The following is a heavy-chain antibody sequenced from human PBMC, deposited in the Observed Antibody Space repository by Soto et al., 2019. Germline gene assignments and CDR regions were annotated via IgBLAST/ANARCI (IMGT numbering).Heavy chain of an antibody. CDR2: ISAYNGNT. CDR3: ARLPAASYYYYYGMDV. D-gene: IGHD2-2*01. J-gene: IGHJ6*02. V-gene: IGHV1-18*01. CDR1: GYTFTSYG. Sequence: ASVKVSCKASGYTFTSYGISWVRQAPGQGLEWMGWISAYNGNTNYAQKLQGRVTMTTDTSTSTAYMELRSLRSDDTAVYYCARLPAASYYYYYGMDVWGQGTTVTAP.